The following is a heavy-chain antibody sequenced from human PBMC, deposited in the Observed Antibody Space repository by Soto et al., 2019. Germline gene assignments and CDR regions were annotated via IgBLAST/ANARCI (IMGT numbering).Heavy chain of an antibody. D-gene: IGHD2-2*01. CDR1: GYSFTAYW. V-gene: IGHV5-10-1*01. CDR2: IDPSDSYV. Sequence: GESLKISCQASGYSFTAYWITWVRQMPGKGLEWMATIDPSDSYVDYSPSFRGHVTFSVDRSITTVYLQWNSLKASDSAMYFCARRASSSFYHFDFWGQGALVTVSS. J-gene: IGHJ4*02. CDR3: ARRASSSFYHFDF.